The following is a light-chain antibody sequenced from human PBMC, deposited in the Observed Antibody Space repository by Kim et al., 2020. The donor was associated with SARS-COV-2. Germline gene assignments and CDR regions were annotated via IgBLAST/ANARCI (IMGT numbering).Light chain of an antibody. Sequence: SSVGEAVTFTCGASQSTGSWLAWYQQKPGRAPNLLIYAASSLESGVPSRFSGSGSGTEFTLSISSLQPDDFATYYCQQYKSYPRTFGQGTKVDIK. CDR2: AAS. CDR1: QSTGSW. V-gene: IGKV1-5*01. CDR3: QQYKSYPRT. J-gene: IGKJ1*01.